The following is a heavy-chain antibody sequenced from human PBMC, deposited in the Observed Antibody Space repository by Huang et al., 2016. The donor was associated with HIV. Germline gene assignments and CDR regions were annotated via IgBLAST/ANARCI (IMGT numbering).Heavy chain of an antibody. CDR1: GYTLTELS. CDR2: FAPEHGET. J-gene: IGHJ3*02. Sequence: QVQLVQSGAEVKKPGASVKVSCKVSGYTLTELSIHWVRQAPGKGREWMGGFAPEHGETIYAQNFQGRVTMTEDTSTDTAYMELHSLRPEDTAVYYCAAGYDTYYDIWGQWTMVIASS. D-gene: IGHD2-21*01. V-gene: IGHV1-24*01. CDR3: AAGYDTYYDI.